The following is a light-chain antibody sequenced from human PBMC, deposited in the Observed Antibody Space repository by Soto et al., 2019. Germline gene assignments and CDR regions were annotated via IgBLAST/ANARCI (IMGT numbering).Light chain of an antibody. V-gene: IGLV2-14*01. J-gene: IGLJ1*01. Sequence: QSALTQPASVSGSPGQQITISCTGTSSDVGGYNYVWWYQQHPVKAPKLMIYEVSNRPSGVSNRFSGSKSGNTASLTISGLPGQEEAAYYLISYASSSTRVFGGETKVTV. CDR3: ISYASSSTRV. CDR1: SSDVGGYNY. CDR2: EVS.